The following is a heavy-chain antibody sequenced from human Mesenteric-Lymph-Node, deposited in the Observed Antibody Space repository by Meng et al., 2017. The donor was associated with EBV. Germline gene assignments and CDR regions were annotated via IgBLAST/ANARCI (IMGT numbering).Heavy chain of an antibody. CDR3: ARGEVFDS. CDR2: IYHSGST. V-gene: IGHV4-59*01. Sequence: QLPRWSEGQLAPTRPLSPTCPVSAGSIISSSWCWIRQTPGKGLEWIGYIYHSGSTNHSPSLKSRVTMSVDMSKNQFSLKLSSVTAADTAVYYCARGEVFDSWGQGTLVTVSS. CDR1: AGSIISSS. J-gene: IGHJ4*02.